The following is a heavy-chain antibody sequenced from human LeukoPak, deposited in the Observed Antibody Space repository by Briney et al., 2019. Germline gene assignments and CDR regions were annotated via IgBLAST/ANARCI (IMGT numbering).Heavy chain of an antibody. CDR3: ARVGWYSSGWYYFDY. J-gene: IGHJ4*02. Sequence: SETLSLTCAVYGESFSGYFWSWIRQSPGKGLEWIGSIYHSGSTYYNPSLKSRVTISVDTSKNQFSLKLSSVTAADTAVYYCARVGWYSSGWYYFDYWGQGTLVTVSS. D-gene: IGHD6-19*01. CDR1: GESFSGYF. V-gene: IGHV4-34*01. CDR2: IYHSGST.